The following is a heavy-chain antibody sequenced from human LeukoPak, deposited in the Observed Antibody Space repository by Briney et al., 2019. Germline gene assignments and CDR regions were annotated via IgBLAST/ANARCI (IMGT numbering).Heavy chain of an antibody. D-gene: IGHD2-2*01. CDR1: RFTFDDYC. J-gene: IGHJ4*02. CDR2: INWNGDST. V-gene: IGHV3-20*04. Sequence: GGSQRLSWAASRFTFDDYCMSWVRQAPGKGVEWVSGINWNGDSTGYGDSVKGRFTISRDNARNSLYLQMNSLRAEDTAFYYCAREQRYCGSTSCYSFFDYWGQGTLVTVSS. CDR3: AREQRYCGSTSCYSFFDY.